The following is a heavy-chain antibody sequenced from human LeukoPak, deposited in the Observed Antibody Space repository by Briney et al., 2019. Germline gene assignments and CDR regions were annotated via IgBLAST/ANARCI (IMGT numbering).Heavy chain of an antibody. CDR2: ISSSSSYI. J-gene: IGHJ4*02. V-gene: IGHV3-21*01. CDR1: GFTFSSYS. CDR3: ARDPYGDYVGFDY. D-gene: IGHD4-17*01. Sequence: PGGSLRLSCAASGFTFSSYSMNWVRQAPGKGLEWVSSISSSSSYIYYADSVKGRFTISRDNAKSSLYLQMNSLRAEDTAVYYCARDPYGDYVGFDYWGQGTLVTVSS.